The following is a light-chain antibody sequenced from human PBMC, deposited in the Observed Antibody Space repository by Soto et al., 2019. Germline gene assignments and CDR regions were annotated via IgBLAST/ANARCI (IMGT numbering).Light chain of an antibody. V-gene: IGKV1-39*01. CDR1: QSISTY. CDR2: AAS. Sequence: DIQMTQSPSSLSASVGDRVTITCRASQSISTYLSWYQQKPGKAPKLLIYAASSLQSGVPSRFSGSASGPDFTLAFSSLQPEDVATYCCEQSYTTPRTFGQGTQVEIK. J-gene: IGKJ2*01. CDR3: EQSYTTPRT.